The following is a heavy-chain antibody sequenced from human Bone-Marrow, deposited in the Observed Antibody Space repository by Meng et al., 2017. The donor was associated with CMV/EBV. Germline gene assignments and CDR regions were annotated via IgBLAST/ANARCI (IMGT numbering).Heavy chain of an antibody. CDR1: GGSFSGYY. J-gene: IGHJ4*02. V-gene: IGHV4-34*01. D-gene: IGHD2-2*01. CDR3: ARGQREDIVVVPAAAATLGDY. CDR2: INHSGST. Sequence: SETLSLTCAVYGGSFSGYYWSWIRQPPGKGLEWIGEINHSGSTNYNPSLKSRVTISVDTSKNQFSLKLSSVTAADTAVYYCARGQREDIVVVPAAAATLGDYWGQGTLVTVSS.